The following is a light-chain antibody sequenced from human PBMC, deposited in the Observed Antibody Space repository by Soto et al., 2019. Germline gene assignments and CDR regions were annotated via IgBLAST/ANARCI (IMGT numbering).Light chain of an antibody. J-gene: IGLJ1*01. CDR1: SSDVGAYNY. Sequence: QSVLTQPASVSGSPEQSITISCTGTSSDVGAYNYVSWYQQHPGKAPKLLIFEVSSRPSGVSNRFSGSKSGSTASLTISGLQAEDEADYYCSSYADSDTLYVFGTGTKVTVL. V-gene: IGLV2-14*01. CDR3: SSYADSDTLYV. CDR2: EVS.